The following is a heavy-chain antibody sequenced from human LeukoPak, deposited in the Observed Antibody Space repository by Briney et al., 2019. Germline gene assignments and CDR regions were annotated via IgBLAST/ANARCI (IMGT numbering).Heavy chain of an antibody. D-gene: IGHD3-22*01. CDR3: ARLRYYYDSSGYYADY. Sequence: PSETLSLTCTVSGGSISSSSYYWGWIRQPPGKGLEWTGSIYYSGSTYYNPSLKSRVTISVDTSKNQFSLKLSSVTAADTAVYYCARLRYYYDSSGYYADYWGQGTLVTVSS. J-gene: IGHJ4*02. V-gene: IGHV4-39*01. CDR2: IYYSGST. CDR1: GGSISSSSYY.